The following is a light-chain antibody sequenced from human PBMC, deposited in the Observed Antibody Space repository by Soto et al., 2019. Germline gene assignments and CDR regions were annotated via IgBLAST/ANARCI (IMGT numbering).Light chain of an antibody. J-gene: IGKJ1*01. CDR1: QTISSW. CDR3: QHYYSCSES. V-gene: IGKV1-5*03. Sequence: DIQMTQSPSTLSGSVGDRVTITCRASQTISSWLAWYQQKPGKAPNLRLYKASTIKSGVQSRFSGSGPGTEFTLTSRSLQPEDVATYYCQHYYSCSESFGQGTKVELK. CDR2: KAS.